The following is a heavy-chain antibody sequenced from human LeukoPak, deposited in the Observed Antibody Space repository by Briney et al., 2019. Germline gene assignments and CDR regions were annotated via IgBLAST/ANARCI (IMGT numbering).Heavy chain of an antibody. CDR2: ISHIGRT. CDR1: GDSFSSHY. CDR3: ARELVTVTKGFDF. D-gene: IGHD4-17*01. Sequence: SETLSLTCAVSGDSFSSHYWTWIRQSPGTGLEWIGYISHIGRTNYNPSLKSRVTISIDTSKNQFSLKLRSVTAADTAVYYCARELVTVTKGFDFWGQGTMVSVSS. J-gene: IGHJ3*01. V-gene: IGHV4-59*11.